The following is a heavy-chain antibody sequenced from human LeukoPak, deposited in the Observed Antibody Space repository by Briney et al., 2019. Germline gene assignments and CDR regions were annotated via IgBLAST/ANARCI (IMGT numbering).Heavy chain of an antibody. CDR2: ISGSGGST. V-gene: IGHV3-23*01. J-gene: IGHJ4*02. CDR1: GFTFSSYA. Sequence: TGGSLRLSCAASGFTFSSYAMSWVRQAPGKGLEWVSAISGSGGSTYYADSVKGRFTISRDHSKNTLYLQMNSLRAEDTAVYYCAKDLEWELLLYYFDYWGQGTLVTVSS. CDR3: AKDLEWELLLYYFDY. D-gene: IGHD1-26*01.